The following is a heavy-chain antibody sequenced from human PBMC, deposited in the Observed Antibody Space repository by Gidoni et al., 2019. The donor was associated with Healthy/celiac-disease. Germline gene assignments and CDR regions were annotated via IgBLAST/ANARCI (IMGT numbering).Heavy chain of an antibody. J-gene: IGHJ5*02. CDR3: AMNVLLWFGELFSGDNWFDP. CDR1: GYSISSGYY. D-gene: IGHD3-10*01. Sequence: QVQLQESGPGLVKPSETLSLTCAVSGYSISSGYYWGWIRHPPGKGLEWIGSSYHSGSTYYSPSLKSRVTISVDTSKHQFSLKLSSVTAADTAVYYCAMNVLLWFGELFSGDNWFDPWGQGTLVTVSS. V-gene: IGHV4-38-2*01. CDR2: SYHSGST.